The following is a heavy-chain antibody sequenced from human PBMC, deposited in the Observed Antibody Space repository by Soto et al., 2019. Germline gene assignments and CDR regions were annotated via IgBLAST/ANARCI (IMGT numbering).Heavy chain of an antibody. CDR2: IYYSGST. CDR1: GGSINSYC. CDR3: ARVWVVVVVAAEDWFDP. V-gene: IGHV4-59*06. Sequence: SETLSLTCTVSGGSINSYCWSWIRQHPGKGLEWIGYIYYSGSTYYNPSLKSRVTISVDTSKNQFSLKLSSVTAADTAVYYCARVWVVVVVAAEDWFDPWGQGTLVTVSS. J-gene: IGHJ5*02. D-gene: IGHD2-15*01.